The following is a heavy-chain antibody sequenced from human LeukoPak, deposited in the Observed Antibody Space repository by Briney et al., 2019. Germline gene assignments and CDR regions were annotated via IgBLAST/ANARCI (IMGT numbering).Heavy chain of an antibody. Sequence: PGGSLRLSCAASGFTFSSYAMSWVRQAPGKGREWIASIYYRRTTYYNPSLRSRVTISIPTSENQFSLRLSSVTAADTAVYYCARWYSVGWNYYFDLWGRGTLVTVSS. CDR3: ARWYSVGWNYYFDL. D-gene: IGHD1-7*01. J-gene: IGHJ2*01. CDR1: GFTFSSYA. V-gene: IGHV4-38-2*01. CDR2: IYYRRTT.